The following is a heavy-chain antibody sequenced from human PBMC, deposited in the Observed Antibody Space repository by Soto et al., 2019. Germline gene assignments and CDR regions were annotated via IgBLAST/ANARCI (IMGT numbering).Heavy chain of an antibody. CDR1: GFTFSSYG. CDR3: AKDLWERAYYFDY. Sequence: QVQLVESGGGVVQPGRSLRLSCAASGFTFSSYGMHWVRQAPGKGLEGVALISYDGSNEYYADSVKGRFTISRDNSKNTLYLQMSSLRAEDTAVYYGAKDLWERAYYFDYWGQGTLVTVSS. D-gene: IGHD1-26*01. CDR2: ISYDGSNE. V-gene: IGHV3-30*18. J-gene: IGHJ4*02.